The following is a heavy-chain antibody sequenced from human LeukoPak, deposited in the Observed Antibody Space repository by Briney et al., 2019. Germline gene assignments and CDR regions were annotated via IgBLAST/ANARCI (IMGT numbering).Heavy chain of an antibody. Sequence: SQTLSLTCTVSGGSISSGSYYWSWIRQPAGKGLEWIGRIYTSGSTNCNPSLKSRVTISVDTSKNQFSLKLSSVTAADTAVYYCARVLGVVPAAISNWFDPWGQGTLVTVSS. V-gene: IGHV4-61*02. D-gene: IGHD2-2*01. CDR2: IYTSGST. J-gene: IGHJ5*02. CDR3: ARVLGVVPAAISNWFDP. CDR1: GGSISSGSYY.